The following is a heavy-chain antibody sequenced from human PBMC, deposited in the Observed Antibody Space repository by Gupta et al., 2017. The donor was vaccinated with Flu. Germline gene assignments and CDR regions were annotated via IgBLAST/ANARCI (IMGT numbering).Heavy chain of an antibody. J-gene: IGHJ3*02. CDR1: YC. V-gene: IGHV4-39*01. CDR2: YYYSGST. Sequence: YCWGWIRQPPGKGLGWIGGYYYSGSTYYNPSLKRRVTISVETAKNQFSLKLRSVTAADTAVYYCARSYSSSWYDIGAFDIWGQGTMVTVSS. D-gene: IGHD6-13*01. CDR3: ARSYSSSWYDIGAFDI.